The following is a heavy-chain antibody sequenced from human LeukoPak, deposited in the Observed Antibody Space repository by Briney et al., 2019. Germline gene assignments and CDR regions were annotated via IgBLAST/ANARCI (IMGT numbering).Heavy chain of an antibody. V-gene: IGHV4-31*03. CDR3: ARDSMAAAGADAFDI. D-gene: IGHD6-13*01. Sequence: PSETLSLTCTVSGGSISSGGYYWSWIRQHPGKGLEWIGYIYYSGSTYYNPSLKSRVTISVDTSKNQFSLKPSSVTAADTAVYYCARDSMAAAGADAFDIWGQGTMVTVSS. CDR1: GGSISSGGYY. CDR2: IYYSGST. J-gene: IGHJ3*02.